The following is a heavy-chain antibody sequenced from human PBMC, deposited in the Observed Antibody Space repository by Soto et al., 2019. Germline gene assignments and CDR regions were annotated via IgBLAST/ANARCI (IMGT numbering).Heavy chain of an antibody. CDR1: GFTFDDYA. D-gene: IGHD5-18*01. J-gene: IGHJ4*02. V-gene: IGHV3-9*01. CDR3: ARSGGYNYGPFDY. Sequence: SLRLSCAASGFTFDDYAMHWVRQAPGKGLEWVSGISWNSGSIGYADSVKGRFTISRDNAKNSLYLQMNSLRAEDTALYYWARSGGYNYGPFDYWGQGTLVTVSS. CDR2: ISWNSGSI.